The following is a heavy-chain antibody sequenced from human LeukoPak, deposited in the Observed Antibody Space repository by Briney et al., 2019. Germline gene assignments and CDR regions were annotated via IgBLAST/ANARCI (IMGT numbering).Heavy chain of an antibody. J-gene: IGHJ4*02. Sequence: ASVKVSCKASGYTFTSYGISWVRQAPGQGLEWMGWTTGYNGNTHYAQNLQGRLTMTTDTSTTTAYMELRSLRSDDTAVYYCARDGNGPADYWGQGTLVTVSS. CDR1: GYTFTSYG. V-gene: IGHV1-18*01. CDR3: ARDGNGPADY. D-gene: IGHD2-8*01. CDR2: TTGYNGNT.